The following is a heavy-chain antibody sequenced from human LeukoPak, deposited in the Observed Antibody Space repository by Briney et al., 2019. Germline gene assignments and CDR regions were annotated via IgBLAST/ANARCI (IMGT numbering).Heavy chain of an antibody. J-gene: IGHJ4*02. CDR2: IIPIFGTA. CDR3: ARSPIVVVPAAMGVGRCGGDCYYDY. CDR1: GGTFISYA. D-gene: IGHD2-2*01. V-gene: IGHV1-69*13. Sequence: SVKVSCKASGGTFISYAISWVRQAPGQGLEWRGGIIPIFGTANNAQKFQGRVTITADESTSTAYMELSSLRSEDTAVYYCARSPIVVVPAAMGVGRCGGDCYYDYWGQGTLVTVSS.